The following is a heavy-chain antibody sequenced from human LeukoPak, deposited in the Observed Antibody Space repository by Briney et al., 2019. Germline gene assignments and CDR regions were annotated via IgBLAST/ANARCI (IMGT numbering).Heavy chain of an antibody. CDR1: EFTFVRYA. CDR3: AKEGDRGEALYYYYMDV. J-gene: IGHJ6*03. D-gene: IGHD3-10*01. CDR2: IWYDGSNI. Sequence: GGSLRLSCAASEFTFVRYAMNWVRQAPGKGLEWVAAIWYDGSNIYYADSVKGRFTISRDNSKNALYLQMNSLRAEETADYYCAKEGDRGEALYYYYMDVWGNGTTVTVSS. V-gene: IGHV3-33*06.